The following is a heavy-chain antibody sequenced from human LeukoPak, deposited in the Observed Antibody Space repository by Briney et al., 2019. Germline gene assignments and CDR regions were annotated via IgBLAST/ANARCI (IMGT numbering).Heavy chain of an antibody. CDR2: ISAYNGDT. CDR3: ARDRDGSYPTDDSIDY. CDR1: GYSFTTYG. Sequence: ASVKVSCKTSGYSFTTYGVTWVRQAPRQGLEWMGWISAYNGDTNYAQKFQGRFTMTTDTSTNTANMELRSLRSDDTAVYYCARDRDGSYPTDDSIDYWGQGTLVTVSS. V-gene: IGHV1-18*01. J-gene: IGHJ4*02. D-gene: IGHD1-26*01.